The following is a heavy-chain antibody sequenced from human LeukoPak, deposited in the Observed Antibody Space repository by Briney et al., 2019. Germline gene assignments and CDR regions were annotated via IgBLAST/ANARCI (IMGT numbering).Heavy chain of an antibody. Sequence: GASVKVSCKASGGTFSSYAISWVRQAPGQGLEWMGGIIPIFGTANYAQKFQGRVTITADKSTSTAYMELSSLRSEDTAVYYCARGEDYGDSRGPYYFDYWGQGTLVTVSS. J-gene: IGHJ4*02. CDR2: IIPIFGTA. V-gene: IGHV1-69*06. D-gene: IGHD4-17*01. CDR3: ARGEDYGDSRGPYYFDY. CDR1: GGTFSSYA.